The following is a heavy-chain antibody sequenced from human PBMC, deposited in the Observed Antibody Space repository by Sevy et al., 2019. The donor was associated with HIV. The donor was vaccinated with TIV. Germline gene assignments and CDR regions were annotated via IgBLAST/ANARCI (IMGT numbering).Heavy chain of an antibody. CDR2: ISDDGNNK. D-gene: IGHD3-22*01. Sequence: GGSLRLSCTASGFTFSTYAMYWVRQTPGKGLEWVAVISDDGNNKDYADSVKGRFTVSRDNSKNTLYLQMNSLRAEDTAVYYCASHYYDSTGYYYPLDYWGQGTLVTVSS. CDR1: GFTFSTYA. V-gene: IGHV3-30*04. J-gene: IGHJ4*02. CDR3: ASHYYDSTGYYYPLDY.